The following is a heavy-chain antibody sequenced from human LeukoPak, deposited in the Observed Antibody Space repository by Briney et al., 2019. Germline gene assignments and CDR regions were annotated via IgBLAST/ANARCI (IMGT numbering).Heavy chain of an antibody. V-gene: IGHV1-2*02. CDR3: ARDVVATSVVNWFDP. D-gene: IGHD5-12*01. J-gene: IGHJ5*02. CDR1: GYTFTGYY. CDR2: INPNSGGT. Sequence: ASVKVSCKASGYTFTGYYMHWVRQAPGQGLEWMGWINPNSGGTNYAQKFQGRVTMTRDTSISTAYMELSRLRSDDTAVYYCARDVVATSVVNWFDPWSQGTLVTVSS.